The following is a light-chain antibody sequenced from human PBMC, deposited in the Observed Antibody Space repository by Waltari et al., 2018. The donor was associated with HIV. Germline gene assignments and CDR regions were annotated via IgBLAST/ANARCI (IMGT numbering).Light chain of an antibody. V-gene: IGKV1D-16*01. Sequence: DIQMTQSPSSLSASVGDRVTLTCRASQGISTWLAWYQQKPERSPKSLIYAAFSLQRGVPSRFSGSASGTDFTLTISSLQPEDFATYYCQQYYTYPYTFGQGTKLDIK. CDR3: QQYYTYPYT. CDR2: AAF. J-gene: IGKJ2*01. CDR1: QGISTW.